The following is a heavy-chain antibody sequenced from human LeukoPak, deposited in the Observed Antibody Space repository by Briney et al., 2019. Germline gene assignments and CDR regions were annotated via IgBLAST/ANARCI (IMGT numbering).Heavy chain of an antibody. V-gene: IGHV3-74*01. CDR2: IHGDGSTT. CDR1: GFTFSSYS. CDR3: ALPSCGGDCFSG. Sequence: PGGSLRLSCAASGFTFSSYSMHWVRQAPGKGLMWVSRIHGDGSTTNYADSVKGRFSISRDNAKNTLYLQVNSLRAEDTAVYYCALPSCGGDCFSGWGQGTLVTVSS. D-gene: IGHD2-21*02. J-gene: IGHJ4*02.